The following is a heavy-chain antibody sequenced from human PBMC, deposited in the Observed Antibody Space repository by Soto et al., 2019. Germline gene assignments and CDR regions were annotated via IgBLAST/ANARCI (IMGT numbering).Heavy chain of an antibody. CDR3: AKDLSVGYSSGGFDY. D-gene: IGHD6-19*01. CDR2: ISGSGGST. CDR1: GFTFSSYA. J-gene: IGHJ4*02. Sequence: GGSLRLSCAASGFTFSSYAMSWVRQAPGKGLEWVSAISGSGGSTYYADSVKGRFTISRDNSKNTLYLQMNSLRAEDTAVYYCAKDLSVGYSSGGFDYWGQGTLVTVSS. V-gene: IGHV3-23*01.